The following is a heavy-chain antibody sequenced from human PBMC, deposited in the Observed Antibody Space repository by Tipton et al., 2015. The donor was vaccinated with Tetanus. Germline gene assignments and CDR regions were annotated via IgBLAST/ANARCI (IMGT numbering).Heavy chain of an antibody. J-gene: IGHJ2*01. CDR1: GGSISSSSYY. D-gene: IGHD4-17*01. V-gene: IGHV4-39*01. Sequence: TLSLTCTVSGGSISSSSYYWGWIRQPPGKGLEWIGSIYYSGSTYYNPSLKSRVTISVDTSKNQSSLKLSSVTAADTAVYYCASPYGDYVWYFDLWGRGTLVTVSS. CDR3: ASPYGDYVWYFDL. CDR2: IYYSGST.